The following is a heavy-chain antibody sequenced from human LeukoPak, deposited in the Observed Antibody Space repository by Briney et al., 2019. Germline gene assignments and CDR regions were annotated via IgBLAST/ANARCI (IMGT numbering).Heavy chain of an antibody. V-gene: IGHV3-30*02. CDR1: GFTFSSYG. Sequence: GGSLRLSCAASGFTFSSYGMHWVRQAPGKGLEWVAFIRYDGSNKYYADSVKGRFTISRDNSKNTLYLQMNSLRAEDTAVYYCARNYDFWSGYYLDYWGQGTLVTVSS. D-gene: IGHD3-3*01. J-gene: IGHJ4*02. CDR2: IRYDGSNK. CDR3: ARNYDFWSGYYLDY.